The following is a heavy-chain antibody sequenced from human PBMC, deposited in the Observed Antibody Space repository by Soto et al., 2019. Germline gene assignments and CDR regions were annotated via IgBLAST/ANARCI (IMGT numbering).Heavy chain of an antibody. J-gene: IGHJ6*02. D-gene: IGHD5-18*01. V-gene: IGHV1-69*12. CDR3: AREVGSGYNYDKDYYYGMDV. CDR1: GTTFSSYA. CDR2: IIPLFGTA. Sequence: QVQLVQSGAEVKRPGSSVKVSCKASGTTFSSYAISWVRQAPGQGLEWMGGIIPLFGTANYAQKFQGRATITADESTGTAFMEVSSLRSEDTAVYYCAREVGSGYNYDKDYYYGMDVWGQGTTVAVSS.